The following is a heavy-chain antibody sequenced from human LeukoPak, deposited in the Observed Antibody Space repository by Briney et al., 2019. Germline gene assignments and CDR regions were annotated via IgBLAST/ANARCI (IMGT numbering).Heavy chain of an antibody. CDR2: IWYDGTKN. Sequence: GGSLRLSCAASGFTFSVYWVHWVRQAPGKGLEWVAVIWYDGTKNYHADSVKGRFTISRDNSKNTLYLQMNSLRAEDTAVYYCARDHNSGYSYGTYYYYYGMDVWGQGTTVTVSS. CDR3: ARDHNSGYSYGTYYYYYGMDV. CDR1: GFTFSVYW. J-gene: IGHJ6*02. D-gene: IGHD5-18*01. V-gene: IGHV3-33*08.